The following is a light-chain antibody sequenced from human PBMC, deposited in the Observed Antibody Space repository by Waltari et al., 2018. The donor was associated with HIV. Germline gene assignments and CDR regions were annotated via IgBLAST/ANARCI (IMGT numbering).Light chain of an antibody. CDR2: AAS. CDR3: QQLNSYPLT. CDR1: QGISKY. J-gene: IGKJ4*01. Sequence: DIQLTQSPSFLSASVGDRVTITCRASQGISKYLAWYQQKPGEAPKLLISAASTSQSGVPSRFSGSGSWTEFTLTISSLQPEDFATYYCQQLNSYPLTFGGGTKVEIK. V-gene: IGKV1-9*01.